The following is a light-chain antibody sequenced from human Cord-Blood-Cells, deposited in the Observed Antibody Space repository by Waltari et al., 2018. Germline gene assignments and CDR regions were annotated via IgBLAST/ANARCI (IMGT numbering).Light chain of an antibody. Sequence: QSALTQPASVSGSPGQSITISCTGTSSDVGGYNYVSWYQQHPGKAPKLMSYDVSKLPSGVSNRFSGCRSGNTASLTLSGLQAEDEADYYCSSYTRSSTWVFGGGTKLTVL. CDR2: DVS. CDR3: SSYTRSSTWV. V-gene: IGLV2-14*01. J-gene: IGLJ3*02. CDR1: SSDVGGYNY.